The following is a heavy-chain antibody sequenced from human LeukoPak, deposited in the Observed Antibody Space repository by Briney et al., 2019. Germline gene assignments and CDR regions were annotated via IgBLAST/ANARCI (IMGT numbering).Heavy chain of an antibody. D-gene: IGHD2-2*01. V-gene: IGHV4-39*07. Sequence: SETLSLTCSVSGASISSGSNYWGWIRQPPGKTLEWIGSIYSSGSTYYNPSLKSRVIIIIDTPKNHFSLTLSSVTAADTAVYYCARDNPVVVPAAGLIAQGGWLDWSQGTLVTVSS. J-gene: IGHJ4*02. CDR2: IYSSGST. CDR3: ARDNPVVVPAAGLIAQGGWLD. CDR1: GASISSGSNY.